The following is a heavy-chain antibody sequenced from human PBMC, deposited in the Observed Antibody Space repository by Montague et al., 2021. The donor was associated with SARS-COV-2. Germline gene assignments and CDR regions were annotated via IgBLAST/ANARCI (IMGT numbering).Heavy chain of an antibody. V-gene: IGHV3-23*03. Sequence: SLSLSCAASGFTFSHSPMSWVRQAPGKGLEWVSVIHSAGRGTYYADSVQVRFTISRDNLKNTVYLQMNSLRDVDTALYYCAKVGDILTGYSLINLDAWGQGTLVVVSS. CDR3: AKVGDILTGYSLINLDA. CDR2: IHSAGRGT. D-gene: IGHD3-9*01. CDR1: GFTFSHSP. J-gene: IGHJ5*02.